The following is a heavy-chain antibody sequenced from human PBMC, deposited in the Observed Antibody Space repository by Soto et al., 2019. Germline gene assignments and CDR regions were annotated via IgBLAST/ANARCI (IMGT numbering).Heavy chain of an antibody. Sequence: PGGSLRLSCAASGFTVSSNYMSWVRQAPGKGLEWVSVIYSGGSTYYADSVKGRFTISRDNPKNTLYLQMNSLRAEDTAVYYCARDLGYYYGMDVWGQGTTVTVSS. CDR1: GFTVSSNY. V-gene: IGHV3-53*01. CDR3: ARDLGYYYGMDV. D-gene: IGHD3-16*01. J-gene: IGHJ6*02. CDR2: IYSGGST.